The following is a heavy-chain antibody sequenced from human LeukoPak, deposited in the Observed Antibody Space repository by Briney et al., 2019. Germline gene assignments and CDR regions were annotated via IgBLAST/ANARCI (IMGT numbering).Heavy chain of an antibody. CDR3: ARAIRYGDYDLYYFDY. J-gene: IGHJ4*02. CDR1: GYTFTSYG. CDR2: ISAYNGNT. V-gene: IGHV1-18*01. Sequence: ASVTVSFKASGYTFTSYGISWVRQAPGQGLEWMGWISAYNGNTNYAQKLQGRVTMTTDTSTSTAYMELRSLRSDDTAVYYCARAIRYGDYDLYYFDYWGQGTLVTVSS. D-gene: IGHD4-17*01.